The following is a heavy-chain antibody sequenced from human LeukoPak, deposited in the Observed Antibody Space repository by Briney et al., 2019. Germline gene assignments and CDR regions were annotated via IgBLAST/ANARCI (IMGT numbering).Heavy chain of an antibody. D-gene: IGHD1-14*01. V-gene: IGHV3-23*01. Sequence: GGSLRPSCATSGFTLSSSSMSWVRQAPGKGLEWVSAISDSGIYTYYANSVQGRFTISRDNSKNTVYLQIDGLRADDTGVYYCAKEASRPEPVDYWGRGTQVTVSS. J-gene: IGHJ4*02. CDR2: ISDSGIYT. CDR3: AKEASRPEPVDY. CDR1: GFTLSSSS.